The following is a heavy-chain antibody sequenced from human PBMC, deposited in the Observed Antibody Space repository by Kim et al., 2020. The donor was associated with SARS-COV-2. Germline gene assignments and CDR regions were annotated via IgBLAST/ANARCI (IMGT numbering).Heavy chain of an antibody. J-gene: IGHJ3*02. D-gene: IGHD6-13*01. V-gene: IGHV6-1*01. Sequence: VSVKSRITINPDASKNQFSLQLNSVTPEDTAVYYCARDLRSSWVLDAFDIWGQETMVTVSS. CDR3: ARDLRSSWVLDAFDI.